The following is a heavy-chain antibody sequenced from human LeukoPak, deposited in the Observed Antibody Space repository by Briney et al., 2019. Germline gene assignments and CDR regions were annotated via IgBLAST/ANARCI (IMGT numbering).Heavy chain of an antibody. J-gene: IGHJ4*02. Sequence: PGGSLRLSCAASGFTLSDHYMDWVRQAPGKGLEWVGRTRNKANSYTTEYAASVKGRFTISRDDSKNSLYLQMNSLKTEDTAVYYCAREINPYSSGWYGNYFDYWGQGTLVTVSS. CDR1: GFTLSDHY. CDR2: TRNKANSYTT. V-gene: IGHV3-72*01. D-gene: IGHD6-19*01. CDR3: AREINPYSSGWYGNYFDY.